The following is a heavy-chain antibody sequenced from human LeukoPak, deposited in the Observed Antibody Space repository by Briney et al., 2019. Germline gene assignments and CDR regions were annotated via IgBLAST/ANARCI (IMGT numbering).Heavy chain of an antibody. CDR2: IYPGDSDT. J-gene: IGHJ3*02. CDR3: ARFRAMIVGDAFDI. D-gene: IGHD3-22*01. V-gene: IGHV5-51*01. Sequence: NAGESLKISCKASGYSFTSYWIGWVRQMPGKGLEWIGIIYPGDSDTRYSPSFQGQVTISADKSISTAYLQWSSLKASDTAMYYCARFRAMIVGDAFDIWGQGTMVTVSS. CDR1: GYSFTSYW.